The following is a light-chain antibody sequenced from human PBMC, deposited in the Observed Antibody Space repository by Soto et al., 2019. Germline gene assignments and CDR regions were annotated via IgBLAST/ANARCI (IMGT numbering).Light chain of an antibody. CDR1: SSNIGNHA. J-gene: IGLJ1*01. Sequence: QPVLTQPPSVSEAPRQRVTISCSGSSSNIGNHAVNWYQHLPGKAPKLLISYDDLVPSGVSRRFSGSKSGTSASLAISGLQSEDEGAYYCAAWDDILDGYVFGSGTKLTVL. V-gene: IGLV1-36*01. CDR2: YDD. CDR3: AAWDDILDGYV.